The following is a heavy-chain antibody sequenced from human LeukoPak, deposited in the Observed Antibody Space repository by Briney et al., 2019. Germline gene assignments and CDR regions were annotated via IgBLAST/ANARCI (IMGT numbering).Heavy chain of an antibody. V-gene: IGHV3-23*01. CDR3: VNVRYFDWYYLDY. CDR2: ISGSGGST. Sequence: PGGSLRLSCAASGFTFSTYAMNWVRQAPGKGLDWVSGISGSGGSTYYADSVKGRFIISRDNTKNTLYLQINSLRADDTAVYYCVNVRYFDWYYLDYWGQGALVTVSS. CDR1: GFTFSTYA. J-gene: IGHJ4*02. D-gene: IGHD3-9*01.